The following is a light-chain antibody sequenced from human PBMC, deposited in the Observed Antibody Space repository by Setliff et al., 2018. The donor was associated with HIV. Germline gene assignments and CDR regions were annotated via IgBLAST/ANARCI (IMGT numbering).Light chain of an antibody. V-gene: IGLV2-14*03. CDR1: SSDVGGYNY. J-gene: IGLJ3*02. Sequence: VLTQPASVSGSPGQSITISCTGTSSDVGGYNYVAWYQQHPGKAPKLIMFDVSNRPSGVSNRFSGSKSGNTASLTISGLQAEDEADYYCNSYTTRSPLGVFGRGTKVTVL. CDR3: NSYTTRSPLGV. CDR2: DVS.